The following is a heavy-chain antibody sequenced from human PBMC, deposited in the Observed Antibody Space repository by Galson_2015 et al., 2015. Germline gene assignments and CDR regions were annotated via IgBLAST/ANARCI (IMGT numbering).Heavy chain of an antibody. CDR1: RFTFSNYA. J-gene: IGHJ4*02. D-gene: IGHD2-2*01. V-gene: IGHV3-30-3*01. CDR3: ARDAPAVPAAMPCDY. CDR2: ISYDGSNK. Sequence: SLRLSCAASRFTFSNYAMHWVRQAPGKGLEWVALISYDGSNKNYADSVKGRFTISRDNSKSTPYLQMNSLRAEDTAVYYCARDAPAVPAAMPCDYWGQGTLVTVSS.